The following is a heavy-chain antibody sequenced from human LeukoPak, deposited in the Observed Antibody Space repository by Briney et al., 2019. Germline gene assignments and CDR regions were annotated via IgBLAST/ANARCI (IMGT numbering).Heavy chain of an antibody. Sequence: GGSLRLSCAASGFTFSSYSMNWVRQAPGKGLEWVSSISSSSSYIYYADSVKGRFTISRDNAKNSLYLQMNSLRAEDTAVYYCARGSAATGTRCFVYWGQGTLVTVSS. D-gene: IGHD6-13*01. J-gene: IGHJ4*02. CDR3: ARGSAATGTRCFVY. CDR2: ISSSSSYI. V-gene: IGHV3-21*01. CDR1: GFTFSSYS.